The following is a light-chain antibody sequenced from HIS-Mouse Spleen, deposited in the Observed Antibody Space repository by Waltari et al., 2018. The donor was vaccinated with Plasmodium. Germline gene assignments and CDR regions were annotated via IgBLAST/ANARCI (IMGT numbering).Light chain of an antibody. Sequence: DIVMTHSPAPLSVSPGESANLSCRASQSVSSNLTWYQQKPGKAPKLLIYGASTRATGIPARFSGSGSGTEFTLTISSLQSEDFAVYYCQQYNNWSFTFGPGTKVDIK. V-gene: IGKV3-15*01. CDR1: QSVSSN. J-gene: IGKJ3*01. CDR3: QQYNNWSFT. CDR2: GAS.